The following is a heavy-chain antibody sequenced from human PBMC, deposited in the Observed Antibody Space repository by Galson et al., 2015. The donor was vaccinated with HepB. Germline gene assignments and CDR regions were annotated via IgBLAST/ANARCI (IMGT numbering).Heavy chain of an antibody. V-gene: IGHV3-23*01. D-gene: IGHD6-25*01. CDR3: PKVLPQNGWAAVDH. CDR1: GFNLKNYV. CDR2: SSENGRST. J-gene: IGHJ4*02. Sequence: SLRLSCAAPGFNLKNYVMNWVRQAPGKGLEWVALSSENGRSTFYSDSVKGRFIISRDISKNTVYLQMNSLRAEDTARYHCPKVLPQNGWAAVDHWGQGTLVTVSS.